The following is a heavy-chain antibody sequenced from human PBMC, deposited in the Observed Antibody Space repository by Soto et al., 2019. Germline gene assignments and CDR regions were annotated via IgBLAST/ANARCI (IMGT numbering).Heavy chain of an antibody. CDR1: GYTFNRHY. CDR3: AKRRGVGRTRSSFDY. Sequence: QVQLVQAGAEVRKPGASVKVSCKASGYTFNRHYIQWVRQAPGQGLEWMGMIAPSGGDTNYAKKFQGRVTLTSDTSTSTVYMELSSLRSEDTAVYYGAKRRGVGRTRSSFDYWGPGTLVIVSS. D-gene: IGHD1-26*01. V-gene: IGHV1-46*02. CDR2: IAPSGGDT. J-gene: IGHJ4*02.